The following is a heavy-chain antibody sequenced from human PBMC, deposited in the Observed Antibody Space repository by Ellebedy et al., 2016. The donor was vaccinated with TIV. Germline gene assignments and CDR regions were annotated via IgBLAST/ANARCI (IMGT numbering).Heavy chain of an antibody. V-gene: IGHV3-7*03. CDR3: AKSGGGY. CDR1: GFTFSSYA. Sequence: GGSLRLSXAASGFTFSSYAMHWVRQAPGKGLEWVANIKQDGSETYYVDSVKGRFTISRDNARNSLYLQMNSLRAEDTAMYYCAKSGGGYWGQGTLVTVSS. J-gene: IGHJ4*02. D-gene: IGHD2-15*01. CDR2: IKQDGSET.